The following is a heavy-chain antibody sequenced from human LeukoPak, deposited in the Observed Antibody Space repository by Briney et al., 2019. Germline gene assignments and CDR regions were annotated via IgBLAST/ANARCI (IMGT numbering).Heavy chain of an antibody. D-gene: IGHD2-2*01. Sequence: SETLSLTCTVSGGSISSGTYYWSWIRQTAGKGLEWIGRIYTSGNTNYNPSLKSRVTISVDTSKNQFSLKLSSVTAADTAVYYCARQKRDIVVVSARDSSFHYYYYMDVWGKGTTVTISS. J-gene: IGHJ6*03. CDR1: GGSISSGTYY. CDR2: IYTSGNT. V-gene: IGHV4-61*02. CDR3: ARQKRDIVVVSARDSSFHYYYYMDV.